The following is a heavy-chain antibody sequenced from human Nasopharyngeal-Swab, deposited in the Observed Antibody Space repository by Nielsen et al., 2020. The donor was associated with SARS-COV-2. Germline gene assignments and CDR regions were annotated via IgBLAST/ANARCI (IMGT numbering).Heavy chain of an antibody. J-gene: IGHJ6*02. Sequence: GESLKISCAASGFIFRKHAIHWVRQAPGKGLEWVAVVSDDGTNTYYADSVKGRFTISRDNSKNTLNLQMNSLRTEDTALYYCARDQRVETAHKSPYYGMDVWGQGTTVTVSS. D-gene: IGHD5-24*01. CDR3: ARDQRVETAHKSPYYGMDV. CDR2: VSDDGTNT. V-gene: IGHV3-30-3*01. CDR1: GFIFRKHA.